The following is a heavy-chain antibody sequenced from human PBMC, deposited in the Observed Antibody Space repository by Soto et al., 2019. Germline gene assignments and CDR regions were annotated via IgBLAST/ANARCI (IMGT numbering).Heavy chain of an antibody. CDR3: ARGGSSAWYTY. CDR2: ISNSGSTI. Sequence: GGSLRLSCTASGFAFSIYEMNLVRQFPGKGLEWISYISNSGSTIYYADSVKGRFTISRDNALNSVYLQMRSLREEDTAVYYCARGGSSAWYTYWGRGTRVTVSS. V-gene: IGHV3-48*03. D-gene: IGHD6-13*01. CDR1: GFAFSIYE. J-gene: IGHJ4*02.